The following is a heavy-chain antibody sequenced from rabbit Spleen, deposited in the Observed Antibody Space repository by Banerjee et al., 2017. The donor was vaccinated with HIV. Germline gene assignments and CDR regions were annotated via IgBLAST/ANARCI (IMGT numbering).Heavy chain of an antibody. CDR1: GFSFNNNYY. Sequence: QSLEESGGGLVQPEGSLTLTCTASGFSFNNNYYMCWVRQAPGKGPEWIACIYGGGSGSTAYVSWAKGRFTVSKTSSTTVTLQMTSLTAADTATYFCARGSATMTLVITGFYLSLWGPGTLVTVS. V-gene: IGHV1S40*01. D-gene: IGHD2-1*01. CDR2: IYGGGSGST. CDR3: ARGSATMTLVITGFYLSL. J-gene: IGHJ4*01.